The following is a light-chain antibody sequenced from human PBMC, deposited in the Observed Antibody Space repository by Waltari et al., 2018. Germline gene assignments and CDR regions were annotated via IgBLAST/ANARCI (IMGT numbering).Light chain of an antibody. J-gene: IGKJ4*01. CDR2: GAS. Sequence: ERVMTQSPATLSLSPGERATLSCRASQSAKNNLAWYQQKPGQPPSLLIFGASRRATGIPDRFSGSGSGTEFSLTISSLEPEDVGVYHCQQNSNWPHATFGGGTKVEIK. V-gene: IGKV3D-15*01. CDR1: QSAKNN. CDR3: QQNSNWPHAT.